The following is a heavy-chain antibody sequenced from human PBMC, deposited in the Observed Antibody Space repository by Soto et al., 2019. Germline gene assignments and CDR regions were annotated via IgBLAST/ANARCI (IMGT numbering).Heavy chain of an antibody. V-gene: IGHV1-69*06. D-gene: IGHD3-10*01. CDR1: GCTFSSHA. CDR2: IIPIFGTA. Sequence: VASVKVSCKASGCTFSSHAISWVRQAPGQGLEWMGGIIPIFGTANYAQKFQGRVTITADKSTSTAYMELSSLRSEDTAVYYCARYGRGGYYWGKGTLVTVSS. J-gene: IGHJ4*02. CDR3: ARYGRGGYY.